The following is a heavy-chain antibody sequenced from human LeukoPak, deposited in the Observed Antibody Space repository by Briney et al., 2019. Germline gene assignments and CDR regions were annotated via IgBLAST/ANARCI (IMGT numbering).Heavy chain of an antibody. V-gene: IGHV3-7*01. D-gene: IGHD4-17*01. Sequence: GGSLRLSCAASGFTFSSYWMSWVRQTRGKGLEWVANIKQDGSEKYYVDSVKGRFTISRDNAKNSLYLQMNSLRADDTALYYCARDRYGSNWFDPWGQGTLVTVSS. J-gene: IGHJ5*02. CDR3: ARDRYGSNWFDP. CDR1: GFTFSSYW. CDR2: IKQDGSEK.